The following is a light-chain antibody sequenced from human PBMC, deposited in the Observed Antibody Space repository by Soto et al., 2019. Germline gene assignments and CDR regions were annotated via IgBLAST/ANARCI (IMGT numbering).Light chain of an antibody. V-gene: IGLV2-14*01. CDR2: EVS. CDR3: SSYTTSSTPSYV. Sequence: QSALAQPASVSGSPGQSVTISCSGSSIDVGDNNYVSWYQHHPGKAPKLIIYEVSNRPSGVSNRFSGSSSDNTAPLTISGLLPDDEADYYCSSYTTSSTPSYVFGTGTKVTVL. J-gene: IGLJ1*01. CDR1: SIDVGDNNY.